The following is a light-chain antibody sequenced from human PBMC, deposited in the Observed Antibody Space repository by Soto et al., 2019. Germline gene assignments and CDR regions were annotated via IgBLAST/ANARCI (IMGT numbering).Light chain of an antibody. CDR3: QHFGSFPET. CDR2: SAS. CDR1: QSVASSY. J-gene: IGKJ1*01. Sequence: EVVLTQSPGTLSLSPGERVTLSCRASQSVASSYLAWYQQKPGRAPRLLFYSASSRATGIPDRFSGSGSGTDSTLTISRLEPEDFAVYYCQHFGSFPETFGQGTNVE. V-gene: IGKV3-20*01.